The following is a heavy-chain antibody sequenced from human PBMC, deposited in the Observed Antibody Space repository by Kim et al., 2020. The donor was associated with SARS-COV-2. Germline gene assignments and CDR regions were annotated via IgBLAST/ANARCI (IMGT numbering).Heavy chain of an antibody. J-gene: IGHJ4*02. CDR2: ISYDGSNK. V-gene: IGHV3-30*18. CDR3: AKDLMGSTEMATIGWFDY. CDR1: GFTFSSYG. Sequence: GGSLRLSCAASGFTFSSYGMHWVRQAPGKGLEWVAVISYDGSNKYYADSVKGRFTISRDNSKNTLYLQMNSLRAEDTAVYYCAKDLMGSTEMATIGWFDYWGQGTLVTVSS. D-gene: IGHD5-12*01.